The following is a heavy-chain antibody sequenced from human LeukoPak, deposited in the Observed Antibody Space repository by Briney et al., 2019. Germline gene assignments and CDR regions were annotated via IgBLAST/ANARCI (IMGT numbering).Heavy chain of an antibody. CDR2: IKQDGSEK. CDR1: GFTFSSYW. V-gene: IGHV3-7*01. D-gene: IGHD6-19*01. CDR3: ARDRVAGTRDL. Sequence: PGGSLRLSCAASGFTFSSYWMSWVRQAPGKALEWVANIKQDGSEKYYVDSMKGRFTISRDNAKNSLYLQMNSLRAEDTAVYYCARDRVAGTRDLWGQGTLVTVSS. J-gene: IGHJ4*02.